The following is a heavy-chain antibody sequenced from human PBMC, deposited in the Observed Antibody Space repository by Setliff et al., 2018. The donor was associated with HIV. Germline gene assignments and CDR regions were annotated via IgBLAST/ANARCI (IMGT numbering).Heavy chain of an antibody. CDR2: INHSGST. Sequence: SETLSLTCAVYGGSFSGYYWTWIRQPPGKGLEWIGEINHSGSTNYNPSLKSRVSMSVDTSKNQFSLRLTSVTAADTPVYYCARRTYPGSYTPYFDYWGQGTLVTVSS. J-gene: IGHJ4*02. V-gene: IGHV4-34*01. CDR3: ARRTYPGSYTPYFDY. D-gene: IGHD1-1*01. CDR1: GGSFSGYY.